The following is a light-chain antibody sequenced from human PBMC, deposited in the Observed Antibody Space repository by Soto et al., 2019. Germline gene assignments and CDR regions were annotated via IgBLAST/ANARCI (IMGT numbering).Light chain of an antibody. J-gene: IGLJ1*01. CDR1: SSNIGSTT. V-gene: IGLV1-44*01. CDR3: AAWDDSLNGFV. Sequence: QSVLTQPPSASGTPGQRVTISCSGSSSNIGSTTVSWFQLLPGTAPKLLISTNDQRPSGVPDPFSGSKSGTSASLAISGLQSEDDADYYCAAWDDSLNGFVFGTGTKVTVL. CDR2: TND.